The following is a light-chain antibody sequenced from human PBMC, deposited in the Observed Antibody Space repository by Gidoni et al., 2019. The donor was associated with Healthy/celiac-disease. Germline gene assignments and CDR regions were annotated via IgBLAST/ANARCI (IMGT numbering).Light chain of an antibody. V-gene: IGLV3-1*01. Sequence: SYELTQPPSVPVCPGQTASITCSGDKLGDKYACWYQQKPGQSPVLVIYQDSKRPSGIPERFSGSNSGNTATLTISGTQAMDEADYYCQAWDSSTVVFGGGTKLTVL. CDR2: QDS. CDR3: QAWDSSTVV. J-gene: IGLJ2*01. CDR1: KLGDKY.